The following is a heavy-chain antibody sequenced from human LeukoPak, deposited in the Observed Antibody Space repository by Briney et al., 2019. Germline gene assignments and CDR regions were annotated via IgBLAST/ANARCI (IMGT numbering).Heavy chain of an antibody. CDR2: ISAYNGNT. V-gene: IGHV1-18*01. J-gene: IGHJ6*02. D-gene: IGHD5-18*01. Sequence: ASVKVSFKASGYTFTSYGISWVRQAPGQGLEWMGWISAYNGNTNYAQKLQGRVTMTTDTSTSTAYMELRSLRSDDTAVYYCARYSPSQKYYYYGMDVWGQGTTVTVSS. CDR1: GYTFTSYG. CDR3: ARYSPSQKYYYYGMDV.